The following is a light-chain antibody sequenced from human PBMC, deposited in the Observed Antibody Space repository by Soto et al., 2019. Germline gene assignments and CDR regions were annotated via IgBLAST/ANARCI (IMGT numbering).Light chain of an antibody. Sequence: SYELTQPPSVSVAPGQAARITCGGNNVGSKNVHWYQQKPGQAPVLVVHNDSDRPSGIPERFSGSNSGNTATLTISRVEAGDEADYYCQVWDMRNFYVFGTGTKV. CDR3: QVWDMRNFYV. CDR2: NDS. J-gene: IGLJ1*01. V-gene: IGLV3-21*02. CDR1: NVGSKN.